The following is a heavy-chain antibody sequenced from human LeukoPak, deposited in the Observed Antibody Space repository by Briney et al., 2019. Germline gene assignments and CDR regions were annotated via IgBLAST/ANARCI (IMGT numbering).Heavy chain of an antibody. Sequence: PGGSLRLSCAASGFTFSSYWMHWVRQAPGKGLVCVSRIKSDGSSTSYADSVKGRFTISRDDAKNTLYLQMNSLRAEDTAVYYCARAYTPHFAYWGREPWSPSPQ. CDR3: ARAYTPHFAY. CDR2: IKSDGSST. CDR1: GFTFSSYW. J-gene: IGHJ4*02. D-gene: IGHD4-11*01. V-gene: IGHV3-74*01.